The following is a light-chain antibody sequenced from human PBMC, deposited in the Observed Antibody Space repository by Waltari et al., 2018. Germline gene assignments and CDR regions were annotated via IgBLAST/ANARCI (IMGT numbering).Light chain of an antibody. Sequence: SYVLTQPPSVSEAPGQTARITRGGTSIGRKSVHWYQQKQGQAPVVVMYYDNDRPAGIPERFSGSNSGNTATLTISRVEAGDEADYYCQVWDRSTDHRVFGGGTRLTVL. CDR1: SIGRKS. CDR2: YDN. CDR3: QVWDRSTDHRV. J-gene: IGLJ3*02. V-gene: IGLV3-21*04.